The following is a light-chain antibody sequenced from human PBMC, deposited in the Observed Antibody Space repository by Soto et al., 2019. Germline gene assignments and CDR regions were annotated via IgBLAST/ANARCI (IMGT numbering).Light chain of an antibody. J-gene: IGLJ1*01. CDR3: AAWDDSLNGFV. CDR2: TNN. V-gene: IGLV1-44*01. CDR1: SSNIGSNT. Sequence: VRTQPPSASGAPGQRVTIACSGSSSNIGSNTVNWYQQLPGTAPKLLIYTNNQRPSGVRDRFSGSRSGTSASLAISGLQSEDEADYYCAAWDDSLNGFVFGTGTKVNVL.